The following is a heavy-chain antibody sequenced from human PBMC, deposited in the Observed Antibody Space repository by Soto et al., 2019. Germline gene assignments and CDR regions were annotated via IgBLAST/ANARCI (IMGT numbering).Heavy chain of an antibody. D-gene: IGHD3-22*01. CDR3: ARHPSRRYYDSSGYYYPLVYGMDV. CDR2: IYYSGST. CDR1: GGSISSYY. V-gene: IGHV4-59*08. Sequence: SETRSLTCTVPGGSISSYYWSWIRQPPGKGLEWIGYIYYSGSTNYNPSLKSRVTISVDTSKNQFSLKLSSVTAADTAVYYCARHPSRRYYDSSGYYYPLVYGMDVWGQGTTVT. J-gene: IGHJ6*02.